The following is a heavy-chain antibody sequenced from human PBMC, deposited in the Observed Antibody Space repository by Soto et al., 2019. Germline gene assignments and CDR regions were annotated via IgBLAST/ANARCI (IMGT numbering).Heavy chain of an antibody. D-gene: IGHD2-15*01. CDR3: ARGDRGGFDI. CDR1: GFTLSYYW. Sequence: ELKLVESGGGLVQPGGSLRLSCAASGFTLSYYWMHWVRQAPGTGLVWVSHIHSDGTTTTYADSVKGRFTVSRDNTKSTLYLQMNSLRAEDTAVYCCARGDRGGFDIWGQGTVAIVSS. CDR2: IHSDGTTT. J-gene: IGHJ3*02. V-gene: IGHV3-74*01.